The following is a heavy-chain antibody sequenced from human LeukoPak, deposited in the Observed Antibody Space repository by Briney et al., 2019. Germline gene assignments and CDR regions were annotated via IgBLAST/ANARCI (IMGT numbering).Heavy chain of an antibody. CDR2: IYYRGST. Sequence: PSETLSLTCSVSGGSISSYYWSWIRQPPGKGLEWIGYIYYRGSTNYNPSLKSRVTISVDTSKNQFSLKLSSVTAADTAVYYCARGEADTIAYWGQGTLVTVSS. CDR1: GGSISSYY. V-gene: IGHV4-59*01. D-gene: IGHD1-26*01. J-gene: IGHJ4*02. CDR3: ARGEADTIAY.